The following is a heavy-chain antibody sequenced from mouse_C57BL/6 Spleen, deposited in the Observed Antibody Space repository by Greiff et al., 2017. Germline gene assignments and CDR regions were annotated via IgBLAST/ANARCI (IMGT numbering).Heavy chain of an antibody. D-gene: IGHD4-1*01. CDR1: GYTFTSYW. CDR2: IDPSDSYT. J-gene: IGHJ1*03. V-gene: IGHV1-69*01. Sequence: VQLQQPGAELVMPGASVKLSCKASGYTFTSYWMHWVKQRPGQGLEWIGEIDPSDSYTNYNQKFKGKSTLTVDKSSSTAYMQLSSLTSEDSAVYYCARPNWDVRYFDVWGTGTTVTVSS. CDR3: ARPNWDVRYFDV.